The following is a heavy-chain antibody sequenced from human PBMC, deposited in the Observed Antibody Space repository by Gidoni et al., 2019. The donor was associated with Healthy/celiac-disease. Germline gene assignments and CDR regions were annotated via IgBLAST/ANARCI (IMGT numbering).Heavy chain of an antibody. CDR1: GFTFSSYA. V-gene: IGHV3-23*01. CDR3: AKSVWFGELLYYFDY. CDR2: ISGSGGST. D-gene: IGHD3-10*01. Sequence: AASGFTFSSYAMSWVRQAPGKGLEWVSAISGSGGSTYYVDSVKGRFTISRDNSKNTLYLQMNSLRAEDTAVYYCAKSVWFGELLYYFDYWGQGTLVTVSS. J-gene: IGHJ4*02.